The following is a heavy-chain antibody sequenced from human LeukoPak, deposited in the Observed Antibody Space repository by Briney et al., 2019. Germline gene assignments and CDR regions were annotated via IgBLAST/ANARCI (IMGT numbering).Heavy chain of an antibody. D-gene: IGHD6-19*01. V-gene: IGHV3-23*01. CDR1: EFTFSNYA. CDR3: ARAHSENNGWGPPRYSYGLDV. CDR2: ITGSTYRT. Sequence: PGGSLRLSCAASEFTFSNYAMTWVRLAPGKGLQWVSTITGSTYRTYYVESVRGRFTISRDNFNNTLYLQMNSLRAEDTAVYYCARAHSENNGWGPPRYSYGLDVRGQGTTVTVSS. J-gene: IGHJ6*02.